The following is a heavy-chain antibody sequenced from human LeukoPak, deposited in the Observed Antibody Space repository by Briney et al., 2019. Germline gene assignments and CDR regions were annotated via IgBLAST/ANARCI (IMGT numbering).Heavy chain of an antibody. J-gene: IGHJ4*02. V-gene: IGHV3-21*01. D-gene: IGHD3-10*01. CDR3: ARDLWFGEFDLFDY. CDR2: ISSSSSYI. CDR1: GFTFSSYS. Sequence: AGGSLRLSCAASGFTFSSYSMNWVRQAPGKGLEWVSSISSSSSYIYYADSVKGRFTISRDNAKNSLYLQMNSLRAEDTAVYYCARDLWFGEFDLFDYWGQGTLVTVSS.